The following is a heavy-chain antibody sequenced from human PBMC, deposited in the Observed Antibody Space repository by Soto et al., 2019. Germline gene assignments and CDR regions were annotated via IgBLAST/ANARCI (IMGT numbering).Heavy chain of an antibody. Sequence: VQLLESGGGLVQPGGSLRLSCAASGFTFSSYAVSWVRQAPGKGPEWISSISGSGSTIYYADSVKGRFTISTDNSKNTLYLQMSSLRAEDTAVYYCAKVFYYYDSSGYYYFDYWGQGTLVTVSS. CDR1: GFTFSSYA. V-gene: IGHV3-23*01. CDR2: ISGSGSTI. D-gene: IGHD3-22*01. CDR3: AKVFYYYDSSGYYYFDY. J-gene: IGHJ4*02.